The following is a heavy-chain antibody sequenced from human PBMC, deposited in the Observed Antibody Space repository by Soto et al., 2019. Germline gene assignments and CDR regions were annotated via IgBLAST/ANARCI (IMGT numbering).Heavy chain of an antibody. Sequence: GESLKISCAASGFTFSSYGMHWVRQAPGKGLEWVAVISYDRSNKYYADSVKGRFTISRDNSKNTLYLQMNSLRAEDTAVYYCAKDRGKVETMIVVDITFDYWGQGTLVTVSS. V-gene: IGHV3-30*18. CDR1: GFTFSSYG. CDR3: AKDRGKVETMIVVDITFDY. D-gene: IGHD3-22*01. J-gene: IGHJ4*02. CDR2: ISYDRSNK.